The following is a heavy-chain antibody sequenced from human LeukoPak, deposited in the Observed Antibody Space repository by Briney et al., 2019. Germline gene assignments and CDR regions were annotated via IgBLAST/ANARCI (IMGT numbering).Heavy chain of an antibody. D-gene: IGHD3-22*01. CDR2: VNTNTGNP. Sequence: ASVKVSCKTSGYTFTNYPINWVRQALGQGLEWMGWVNTNTGNPTYAQGLTGRFVFSSDTSVSTAYLQISSLKAEDTAVYYCVSSDDTSGYFLYWGQGTLVTVSS. CDR1: GYTFTNYP. V-gene: IGHV7-4-1*02. J-gene: IGHJ4*02. CDR3: VSSDDTSGYFLY.